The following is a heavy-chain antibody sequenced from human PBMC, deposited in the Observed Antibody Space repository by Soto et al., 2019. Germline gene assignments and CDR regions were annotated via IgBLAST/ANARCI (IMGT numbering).Heavy chain of an antibody. CDR1: GITFTKYA. Sequence: EVQLLESGGGLVQPGGSLRLSCAASGITFTKYAMAWVRQTPERGLEWVSGISGCGGGTYYADSVKGRFTISRDNSKNTMFMQMNRLRAEDRGKYYCVGDYGGLEGFDIWGQGTMVTVSS. J-gene: IGHJ3*02. CDR3: VGDYGGLEGFDI. V-gene: IGHV3-23*01. CDR2: ISGCGGGT. D-gene: IGHD4-17*01.